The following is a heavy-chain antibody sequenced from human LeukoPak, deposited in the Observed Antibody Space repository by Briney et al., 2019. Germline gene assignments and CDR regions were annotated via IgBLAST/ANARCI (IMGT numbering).Heavy chain of an antibody. Sequence: SETLSLTCTVSGGSIGSYYWSWIRQPPGKGLEWIGYIYYSGSTNYNPSLKSRVTISVDTSKNQFSLKLSSVTAADTAVYYCARQYSSHYYFDYWGQGTLVTVSS. CDR1: GGSIGSYY. V-gene: IGHV4-59*01. CDR3: ARQYSSHYYFDY. J-gene: IGHJ4*02. CDR2: IYYSGST. D-gene: IGHD6-6*01.